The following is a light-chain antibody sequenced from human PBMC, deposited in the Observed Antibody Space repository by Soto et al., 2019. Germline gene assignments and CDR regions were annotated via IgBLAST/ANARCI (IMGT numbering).Light chain of an antibody. CDR2: LEGSGSY. Sequence: QLVLTQSSSASASLGSSVKLTCTLSSGHSSYIIAWHQQQPGKAPRYLMKLEGSGSYNKGSGLPDRFSGSTSGADRYLTISNLHFEDEADYSCVDCDFGTRVFGGGTKLAVL. CDR1: SGHSSYI. J-gene: IGLJ3*02. CDR3: VDCDFGTRV. V-gene: IGLV4-60*02.